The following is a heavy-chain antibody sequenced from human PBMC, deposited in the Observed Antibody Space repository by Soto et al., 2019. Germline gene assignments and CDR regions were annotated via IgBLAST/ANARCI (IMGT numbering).Heavy chain of an antibody. CDR1: GFKFSTHL. V-gene: IGHV3-7*05. Sequence: GGAPGLFLAAAGFKFSTHLLNWGPQAPGKGLEWVANIDHDGGTRGYVASVKGRFTISRDNAKNSLYLQMNSLGVDDTALYYCASDLYSGTSDYWGQGTLVTVSS. J-gene: IGHJ4*02. CDR3: ASDLYSGTSDY. CDR2: IDHDGGTR. D-gene: IGHD1-26*01.